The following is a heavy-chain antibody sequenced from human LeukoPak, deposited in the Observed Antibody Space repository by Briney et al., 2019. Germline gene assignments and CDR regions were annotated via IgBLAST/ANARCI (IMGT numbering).Heavy chain of an antibody. CDR2: IKQDGSDK. D-gene: IGHD3-10*01. CDR3: ARHSSGSYYTY. Sequence: GGSLRLSCAASGFTFSSSWMSWVRQAPGKGLEWVAHIKQDGSDKYYVDYVKGRFTISRDNAKNSLYLQMNSLRADDTAMYYCARHSSGSYYTYWGQGTLVIVSS. J-gene: IGHJ4*02. V-gene: IGHV3-7*01. CDR1: GFTFSSSW.